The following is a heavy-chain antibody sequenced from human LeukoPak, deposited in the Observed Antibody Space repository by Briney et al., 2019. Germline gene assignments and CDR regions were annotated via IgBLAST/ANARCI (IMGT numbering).Heavy chain of an antibody. V-gene: IGHV3-11*01. Sequence: GGSLRLSCATSGFTFSDYEMTWMRQAPGKGLEWASYISSGGSTIYYAYSVKGRFTISRNNAKNSLCLQMNILRAEDTAVYYCARSSGYNYMDVWGKGTTVTIS. CDR2: ISSGGSTI. J-gene: IGHJ6*03. CDR3: ARSSGYNYMDV. CDR1: GFTFSDYE.